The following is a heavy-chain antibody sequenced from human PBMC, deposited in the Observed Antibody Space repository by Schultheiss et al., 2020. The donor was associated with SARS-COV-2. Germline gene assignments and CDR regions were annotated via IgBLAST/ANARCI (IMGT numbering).Heavy chain of an antibody. J-gene: IGHJ4*02. Sequence: SETLSLTCAVYGGSFSGYYWSWIRQPPGKGLEWIGEINHSGSTNYNPSLKSRVTMSVDTSKNQFSLKLSSVTAADTAVYYCARVEQLVGAGYWGQGTLVTVSS. CDR3: ARVEQLVGAGY. V-gene: IGHV4-34*01. CDR2: INHSGST. CDR1: GGSFSGYY. D-gene: IGHD6-6*01.